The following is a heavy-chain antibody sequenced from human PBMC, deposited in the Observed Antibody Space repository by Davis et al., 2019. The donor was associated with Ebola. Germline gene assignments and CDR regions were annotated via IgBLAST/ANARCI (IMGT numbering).Heavy chain of an antibody. CDR1: GGSFSGYY. CDR3: ARAWSSSWSGMDV. J-gene: IGHJ6*02. CDR2: INHSGST. Sequence: SETLSLTCAVYGGSFSGYYWSWIRQPPGKGLEWIGEINHSGSTNYNPSLKSPVTISVDKSKNQFSLKLNSVTAADTAVYYCARAWSSSWSGMDVWGQGTTVTVSS. D-gene: IGHD6-13*01. V-gene: IGHV4-34*01.